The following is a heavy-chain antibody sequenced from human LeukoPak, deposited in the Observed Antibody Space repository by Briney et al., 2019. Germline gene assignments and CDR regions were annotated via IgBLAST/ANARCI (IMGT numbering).Heavy chain of an antibody. CDR1: GFTFSSYS. CDR2: ISSSGSTI. J-gene: IGHJ4*02. V-gene: IGHV3-48*01. CDR3: ARDEYYDSSGYTS. Sequence: PGGSLRLSCAASGFTFSSYSMTWVRQAPGKGLGWLSYISSSGSTIYYADSVKGRFTISRDNAKNSLYLQMNSLRAEDTAVYYCARDEYYDSSGYTSWGQGTLVTVSS. D-gene: IGHD3-22*01.